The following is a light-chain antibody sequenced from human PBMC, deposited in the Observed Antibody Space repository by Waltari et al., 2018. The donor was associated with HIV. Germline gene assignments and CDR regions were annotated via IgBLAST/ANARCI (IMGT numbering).Light chain of an antibody. J-gene: IGKJ4*01. CDR2: DAS. CDR3: QQRASWVT. Sequence: IVLTQSPAPLSLSPGDRASLSCRASQSVGDSLAWYQQKPGQAPSLLIFDASKRAADIPARFSGSGSGTDFTLIISSLEDEDFAVYYCQQRASWVTFGGGTKVE. CDR1: QSVGDS. V-gene: IGKV3-11*01.